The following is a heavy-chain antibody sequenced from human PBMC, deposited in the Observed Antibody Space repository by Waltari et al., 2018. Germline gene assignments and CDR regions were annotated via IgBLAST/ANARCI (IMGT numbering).Heavy chain of an antibody. D-gene: IGHD5-18*01. Sequence: QVQLVQSGAEVKKPGASVKVSCKASGYTFTSYYMHWVRQAPGQGLEWMGIINPSGGSTSYAQKVQGRVNMTRDTSTSTVYMELSSLRSEDTAVYYCARAQTAMVLPFDYWGQGTLVTVSS. CDR2: INPSGGST. CDR1: GYTFTSYY. CDR3: ARAQTAMVLPFDY. V-gene: IGHV1-46*01. J-gene: IGHJ4*02.